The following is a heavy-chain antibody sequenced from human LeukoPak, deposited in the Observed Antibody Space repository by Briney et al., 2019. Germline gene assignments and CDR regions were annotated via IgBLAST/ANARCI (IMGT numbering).Heavy chain of an antibody. D-gene: IGHD6-13*01. CDR2: IYYSGST. Sequence: SETLSLTCTVSGGSISSGSYYWGWIRQPPGKGLEWIGSIYYSGSTYYNPSLKSRVTISVDTSKNQFSLKLSSVTAADTAVYYCARCIAAAGSYWFDPWGQGTLVTVSS. CDR3: ARCIAAAGSYWFDP. V-gene: IGHV4-39*07. CDR1: GGSISSGSYY. J-gene: IGHJ5*02.